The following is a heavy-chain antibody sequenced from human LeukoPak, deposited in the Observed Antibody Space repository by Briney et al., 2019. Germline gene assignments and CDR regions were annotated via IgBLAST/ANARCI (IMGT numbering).Heavy chain of an antibody. V-gene: IGHV5-51*01. D-gene: IGHD2-2*01. Sequence: GESLRISCKGSGYRFTDYWIAWVRQMPGKGLEWMVIIYPGDSDSRYSPSFQGQVTFSADKSISTAYLQWSSLKASDTAMYYCARRSYCYSTSCYGYWFDSWGQGTLVTVSS. CDR3: ARRSYCYSTSCYGYWFDS. J-gene: IGHJ5*01. CDR1: GYRFTDYW. CDR2: IYPGDSDS.